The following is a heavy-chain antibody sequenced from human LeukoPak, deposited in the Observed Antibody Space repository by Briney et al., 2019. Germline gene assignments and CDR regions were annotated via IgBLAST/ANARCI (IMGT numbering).Heavy chain of an antibody. Sequence: GGSLRLSCAASGFTFSNAWMSWVCQAPGKGLEWVGLIRSKTDGGTADYAAPVKGRFTISRDDLENTLHLQMSSLKTEDTAVYYCATVYWYFDLWGLGTLVSVSA. CDR1: GFTFSNAW. CDR3: ATVYWYFDL. J-gene: IGHJ2*01. CDR2: IRSKTDGGTA. V-gene: IGHV3-15*01.